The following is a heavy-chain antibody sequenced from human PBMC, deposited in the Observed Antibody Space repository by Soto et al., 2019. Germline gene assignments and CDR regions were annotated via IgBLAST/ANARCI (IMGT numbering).Heavy chain of an antibody. Sequence: EVQLVESGGGLIQPGGSLRLSCAASGFTFSNYWMHWVRQAPGKGLVWVSRINGDGSSTFYAESVKGRFTISRDNAKNTLHLQMNSLRVEDTALYYCASARRGVLFDYWGLGTLVTVSS. D-gene: IGHD3-10*01. CDR2: INGDGSST. CDR1: GFTFSNYW. J-gene: IGHJ4*02. V-gene: IGHV3-74*01. CDR3: ASARRGVLFDY.